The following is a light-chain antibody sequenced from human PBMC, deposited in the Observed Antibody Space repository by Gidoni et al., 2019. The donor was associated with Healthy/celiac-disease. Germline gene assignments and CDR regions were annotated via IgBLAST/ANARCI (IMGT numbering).Light chain of an antibody. Sequence: EIVLTQSPGTLSLSPGERATLSCRASQSVSSSYLAWYQQKPGQAPRLLIYGASSRATGIPDRFSGSGSGTDFTLTISRLEPEDFAVYYCQQYSSSGWTFXQXTKVEIK. CDR1: QSVSSSY. J-gene: IGKJ1*01. CDR3: QQYSSSGWT. V-gene: IGKV3-20*01. CDR2: GAS.